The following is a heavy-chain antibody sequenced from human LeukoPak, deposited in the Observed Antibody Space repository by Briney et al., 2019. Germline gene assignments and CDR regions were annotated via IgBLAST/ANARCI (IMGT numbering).Heavy chain of an antibody. CDR2: INHSGST. CDR3: ARDRGYYDSSGYSD. D-gene: IGHD3-22*01. J-gene: IGHJ4*02. CDR1: GGSFSGYY. V-gene: IGHV4-34*01. Sequence: PSETLSLTCAVYGGSFSGYYWSWIRQPPGKGLEWIGEINHSGSTNYNPSPKSRVTISVDTSKNQFSLKLSSVTAADTAVYYCARDRGYYDSSGYSDWGQGTLVTVSS.